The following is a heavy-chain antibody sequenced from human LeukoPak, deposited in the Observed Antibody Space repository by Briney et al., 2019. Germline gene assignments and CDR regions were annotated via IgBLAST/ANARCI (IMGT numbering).Heavy chain of an antibody. CDR1: GFTFSKSW. V-gene: IGHV3-7*01. Sequence: GGSLRLSCAASGFTFSKSWMSWVRQAPGQGLEWVAAIQDDGSVKDYVDSVKGRFTISRDNSKNTLYLQMNSLRAEDTAVYYCAKGGLWFGEFGDSPVWGQGTKVTVSS. CDR2: IQDDGSVK. J-gene: IGHJ6*02. D-gene: IGHD3-10*01. CDR3: AKGGLWFGEFGDSPV.